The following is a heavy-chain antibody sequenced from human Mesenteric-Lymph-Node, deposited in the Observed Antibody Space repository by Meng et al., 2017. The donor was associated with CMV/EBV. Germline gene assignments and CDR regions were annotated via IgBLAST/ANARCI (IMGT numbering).Heavy chain of an antibody. Sequence: SVKVSCKASGYAFNSYAMSFVRQAPGQGLEWMGRIIPILGIANYAQKFQGRVTITADKSTSTAYMELSSLRSEDTAVYYCARISTLWGQGTLVTVSS. J-gene: IGHJ4*02. V-gene: IGHV1-69*04. CDR2: IIPILGIA. CDR1: GYAFNSYA. CDR3: ARISTL.